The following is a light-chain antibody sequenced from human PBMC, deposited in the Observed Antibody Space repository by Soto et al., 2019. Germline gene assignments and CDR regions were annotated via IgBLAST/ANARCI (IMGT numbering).Light chain of an antibody. Sequence: AIQMTQSPSSLSASVGARAPITCRASQDIRNDLGWYQQKPGKAPKLLIYAASTLQSGVPSRFSGSGSGTDFTLTISSLQPEDFATYYCQQSYSTASITFGQGKRLEIK. J-gene: IGKJ5*01. V-gene: IGKV1-6*01. CDR1: QDIRND. CDR2: AAS. CDR3: QQSYSTASIT.